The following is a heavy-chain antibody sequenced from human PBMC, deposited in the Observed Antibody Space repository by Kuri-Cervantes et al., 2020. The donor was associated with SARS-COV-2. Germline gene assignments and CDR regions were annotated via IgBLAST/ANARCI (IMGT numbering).Heavy chain of an antibody. J-gene: IGHJ4*02. D-gene: IGHD6-19*01. V-gene: IGHV4-38-2*01. CDR1: GYSISSGYY. CDR2: IYHSGST. CDR3: ARVNSSGWYEGALYYFDY. Sequence: SETLSLTCAVSGYSISSGYYWGWIRQPPGKGLEWIGSIYHSGSTYYNPSLKSRVTISVDTSKNQFSLKLSSVTAADTAVYYCARVNSSGWYEGALYYFDYWGQGTLVTVSS.